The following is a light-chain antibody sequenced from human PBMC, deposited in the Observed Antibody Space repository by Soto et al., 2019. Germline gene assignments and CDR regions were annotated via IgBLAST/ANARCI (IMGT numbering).Light chain of an antibody. CDR2: ETS. J-gene: IGKJ1*01. V-gene: IGKV1-5*03. CDR3: QQYNSYSWT. CDR1: QSISSW. Sequence: DMPMTESPSTLSASVGDRVTITCRASQSISSWLAWYQQKPGKAPKLLIYETSSLESGVPSRFGGSGSGTEFTLTISSLQPDDFAIYYCQQYNSYSWTFGQGTKVDI.